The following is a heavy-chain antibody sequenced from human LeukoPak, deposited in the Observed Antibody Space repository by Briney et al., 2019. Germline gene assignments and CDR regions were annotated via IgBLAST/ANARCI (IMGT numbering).Heavy chain of an antibody. Sequence: GGSLRLSCAASGFTFSSYWMSWVRQAPGKGLEWVANIKKDGSEKYYVDSVKGRFTISRDNAKTSLYLQMNSLRAEDTALYHCAREFHSGTDYWGQGTLVTVSS. V-gene: IGHV3-7*03. CDR3: AREFHSGTDY. CDR1: GFTFSSYW. CDR2: IKKDGSEK. D-gene: IGHD1-26*01. J-gene: IGHJ4*02.